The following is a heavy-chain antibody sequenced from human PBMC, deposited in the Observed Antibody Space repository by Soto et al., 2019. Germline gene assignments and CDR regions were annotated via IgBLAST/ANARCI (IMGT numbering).Heavy chain of an antibody. CDR3: ARVYPGSGWPYHYYGMDV. D-gene: IGHD6-19*01. Sequence: GGSLRLSCVASGFTFSSYWMSWVRQAPGKGLEWVANIKQDGSEKYYVDSVKDRFTISRDNAKNSLYQQMNSLRAEDSAVYYCARVYPGSGWPYHYYGMDVWGQGTTVTVSS. CDR1: GFTFSSYW. V-gene: IGHV3-7*01. J-gene: IGHJ6*02. CDR2: IKQDGSEK.